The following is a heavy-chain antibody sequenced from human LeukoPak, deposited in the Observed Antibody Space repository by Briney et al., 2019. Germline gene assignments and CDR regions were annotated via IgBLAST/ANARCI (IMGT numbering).Heavy chain of an antibody. CDR1: GGSISSSSYY. J-gene: IGHJ3*02. Sequence: SETLSLTCTVSGGSISSSSYYWGWIRQPPGKGLEWFGSIYYSGSTYYNPSLKSRVTISVDTSKSQFSLKLSSVTAADTAVYYCARSLRDGYNYGAFDIWGQGTMVTVSS. CDR2: IYYSGST. CDR3: ARSLRDGYNYGAFDI. V-gene: IGHV4-39*01. D-gene: IGHD5-24*01.